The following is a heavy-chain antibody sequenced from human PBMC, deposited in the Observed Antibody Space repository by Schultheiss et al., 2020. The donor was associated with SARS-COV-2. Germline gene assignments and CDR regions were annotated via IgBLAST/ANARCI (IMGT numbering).Heavy chain of an antibody. V-gene: IGHV1-69*04. Sequence: SVKVSCKASGGTFSSYAISWVRQAPGQGLEWMGRIIPILGIANYAQKFQGRVTITADKSTSTAYMELRSLRSDDTAVYYCAREEKGFWSGYYTHLGWFDPWGQGTLVTVSS. CDR2: IIPILGIA. CDR1: GGTFSSYA. J-gene: IGHJ5*02. D-gene: IGHD3-3*01. CDR3: AREEKGFWSGYYTHLGWFDP.